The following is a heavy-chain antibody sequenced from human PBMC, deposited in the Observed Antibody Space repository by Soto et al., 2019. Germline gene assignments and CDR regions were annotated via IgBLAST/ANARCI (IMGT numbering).Heavy chain of an antibody. CDR2: INGDGSST. CDR3: TRGQRSNSTGKGAF. Sequence: GGSLRLSCAASGFTFSMYWMHWVRQVPGKGPEWVSRINGDGSSTNYADSVKGRFTISRDNAKNTLYLQMNDLRAEDTAVYYCTRGQRSNSTGKGAFWGQGTLVTVSS. J-gene: IGHJ4*02. D-gene: IGHD1-1*01. V-gene: IGHV3-74*01. CDR1: GFTFSMYW.